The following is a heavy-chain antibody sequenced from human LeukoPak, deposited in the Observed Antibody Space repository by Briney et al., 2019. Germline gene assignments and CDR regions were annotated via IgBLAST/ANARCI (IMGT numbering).Heavy chain of an antibody. CDR3: ARGVRSGSYPYGMDV. CDR1: GYTFTSYD. J-gene: IGHJ6*02. V-gene: IGHV1-8*01. Sequence: GASVKVSCKASGYTFTSYDINWVRQATGQGLEWMGWMNPNSDNTGYAQKFQGRVTMTRNTSISTAYMELSSLRSEDTAVYYCARGVRSGSYPYGMDVWGQGTLVTVSS. CDR2: MNPNSDNT. D-gene: IGHD1-26*01.